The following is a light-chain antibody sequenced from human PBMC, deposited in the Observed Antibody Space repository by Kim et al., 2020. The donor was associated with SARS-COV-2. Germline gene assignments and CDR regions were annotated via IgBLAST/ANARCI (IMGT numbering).Light chain of an antibody. V-gene: IGKV1-39*01. J-gene: IGKJ2*01. Sequence: ASVGDRVTITCRASQSITNYLNWYQLKPGKAPKLLIYAASSLQSGVPSRFSGSGSGTEFTLTISSLQREDFATYYCQQSYRTPYTSGQGTKLEIK. CDR1: QSITNY. CDR3: QQSYRTPYT. CDR2: AAS.